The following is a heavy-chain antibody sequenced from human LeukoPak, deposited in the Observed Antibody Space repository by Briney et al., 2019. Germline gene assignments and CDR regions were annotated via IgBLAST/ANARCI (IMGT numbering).Heavy chain of an antibody. V-gene: IGHV4-34*01. J-gene: IGHJ4*02. CDR2: INHSGST. CDR3: ARQSAAGTTRYDY. CDR1: GGSFSGYY. Sequence: PSETLSLTCAVYGGSFSGYYWSWIRQPPGKGLEWIGEINHSGSTNYNPSLKSRVTISVDTSKNQFSLKLSSVTAADTAVDYCARQSAAGTTRYDYWGQGTLVTVSS. D-gene: IGHD6-13*01.